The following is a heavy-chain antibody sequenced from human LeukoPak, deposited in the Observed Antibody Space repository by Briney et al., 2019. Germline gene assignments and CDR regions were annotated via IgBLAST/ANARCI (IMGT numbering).Heavy chain of an antibody. CDR3: ARGETRKVQPERLAAFDI. J-gene: IGHJ3*02. CDR2: IKQDGSEK. D-gene: IGHD1-1*01. V-gene: IGHV3-7*01. CDR1: GFTFSSYW. Sequence: GGSLRLSCAASGFTFSSYWMSWVRQAPGKGLEWVANIKQDGSEKYYVDSVKGRFTISRDNAKNSLYLQMNSLRAEDTAVYYCARGETRKVQPERLAAFDIWGQGTMVTVSS.